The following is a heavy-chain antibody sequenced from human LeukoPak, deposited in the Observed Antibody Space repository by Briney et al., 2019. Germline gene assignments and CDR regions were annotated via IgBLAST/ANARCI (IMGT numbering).Heavy chain of an antibody. J-gene: IGHJ3*02. D-gene: IGHD3-22*01. Sequence: EPSETLSLTCAVSGYSISSGYYWGWIRQPPGKGLEWIGSIYHSGSTYYNPSLKSRVTISVDTSKNQFSLKLSSVTAADTAVYYCARQGLYYYDGSGPDAFGIWGQGTMVTVSS. CDR2: IYHSGST. CDR1: GYSISSGYY. V-gene: IGHV4-38-2*01. CDR3: ARQGLYYYDGSGPDAFGI.